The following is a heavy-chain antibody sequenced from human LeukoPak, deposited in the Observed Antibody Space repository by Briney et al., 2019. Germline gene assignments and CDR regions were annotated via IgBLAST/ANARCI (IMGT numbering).Heavy chain of an antibody. CDR1: GYTFTDYY. D-gene: IGHD5-18*01. CDR2: INPNSGGT. V-gene: IGHV1-2*02. CDR3: PGGGGYSYDYQAY. Sequence: ASVKVSCKASGYTFTDYYLHWVRQAPGQGLEWMGWINPNSGGTNYAQKFQGRVTLTRDTSITTAYMELSRLRSDDPAVYYWPGGGGYSYDYQAYWGQGTLVTVSS. J-gene: IGHJ4*02.